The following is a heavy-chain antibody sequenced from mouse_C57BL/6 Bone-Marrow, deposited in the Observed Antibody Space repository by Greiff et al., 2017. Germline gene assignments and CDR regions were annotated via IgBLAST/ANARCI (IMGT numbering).Heavy chain of an antibody. Sequence: QVQLKQSGAELAKPGASVKLSCKASGYTFTSYWMHWVKQRPGQGLEWIGYINPSSGYTKYNQKFKDKATLTADKSSSTAYMQLSSLTYEDSAVYYCARGMYYYGSSYGGWYFDVWGTGTTVIVSS. CDR2: INPSSGYT. V-gene: IGHV1-7*01. J-gene: IGHJ1*03. CDR3: ARGMYYYGSSYGGWYFDV. D-gene: IGHD1-1*01. CDR1: GYTFTSYW.